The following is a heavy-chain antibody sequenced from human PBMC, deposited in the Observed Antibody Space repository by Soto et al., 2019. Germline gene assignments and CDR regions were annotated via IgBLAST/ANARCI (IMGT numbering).Heavy chain of an antibody. CDR3: ARHAAISRWSHFDY. CDR1: GFRFAYW. J-gene: IGHJ4*02. D-gene: IGHD6-13*01. Sequence: EVQLVQSRAEVRKPGEPLKISCEGSGFRFAYWIAWVRQVPGKGLEWMGIIYAETSEIKYNPSFQGQVTISVDKSRSSAYVQWSSLRASDTAIYYCARHAAISRWSHFDYWGQGTLVTVSS. V-gene: IGHV5-51*01. CDR2: IYAETSEI.